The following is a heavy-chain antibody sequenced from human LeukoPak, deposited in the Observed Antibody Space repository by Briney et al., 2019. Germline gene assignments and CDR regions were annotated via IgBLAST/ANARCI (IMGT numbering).Heavy chain of an antibody. Sequence: SVKVSCKASGGTFSSYAISWVRQAPGQGLEWMGGIIPIFGTANYAQKFQGRVTITTDESTSTAYMELSSLRSEDTAVYYCAKEILYYDSSGSDYFDYWGQGTLVTVSS. CDR1: GGTFSSYA. CDR2: IIPIFGTA. V-gene: IGHV1-69*05. D-gene: IGHD3-22*01. J-gene: IGHJ4*02. CDR3: AKEILYYDSSGSDYFDY.